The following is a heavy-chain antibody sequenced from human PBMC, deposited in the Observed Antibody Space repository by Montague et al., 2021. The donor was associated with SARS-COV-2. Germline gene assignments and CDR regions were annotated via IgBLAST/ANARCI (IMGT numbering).Heavy chain of an antibody. J-gene: IGHJ5*02. Sequence: SETLSLTCAVYGGSFSGFYWSWIRQSPGKGLEWIGEINHSGSTNYNPSLKNRVTMSVDTSKKEFSLKLISVTAADTAVYYCAREDRWNWFDPWGQGILVTVSS. D-gene: IGHD5-24*01. CDR2: INHSGST. V-gene: IGHV4-34*10. CDR1: GGSFSGFY. CDR3: AREDRWNWFDP.